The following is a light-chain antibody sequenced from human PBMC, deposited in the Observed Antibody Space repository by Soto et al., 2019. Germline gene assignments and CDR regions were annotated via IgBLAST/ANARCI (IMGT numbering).Light chain of an antibody. V-gene: IGLV2-14*01. J-gene: IGLJ1*01. Sequence: QSVLTQPASVSGSPGQSITISCTGTSSDIGRYNYVSWYQQYPGKAPKFMIYDVSNRPSGVANRFSGSKSGNTASLTISGLQAEDEADYYCSSYIRSSTYVFGTGTRSPS. CDR2: DVS. CDR3: SSYIRSSTYV. CDR1: SSDIGRYNY.